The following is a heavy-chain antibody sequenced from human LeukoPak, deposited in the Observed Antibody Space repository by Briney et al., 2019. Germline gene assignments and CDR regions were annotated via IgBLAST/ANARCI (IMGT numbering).Heavy chain of an antibody. V-gene: IGHV4-39*01. CDR3: ARSGWYGSGSYYDRNFDY. Sequence: PSETLSLTCTVSGGPISSSSYYWGWIRQPPGKGLEWIGSIYYSGSTYYNPSLKSRVTISVDTSKNQFSLKLSSVTAADTAVYYCARSGWYGSGSYYDRNFDYWGQGTLVTVSS. CDR1: GGPISSSSYY. D-gene: IGHD3-10*01. J-gene: IGHJ4*02. CDR2: IYYSGST.